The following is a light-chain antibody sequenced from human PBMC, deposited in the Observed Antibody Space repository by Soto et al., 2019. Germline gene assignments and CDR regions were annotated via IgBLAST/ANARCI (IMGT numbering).Light chain of an antibody. Sequence: QSALTQPASVSGSPGQSITISCTGTRSDVGGYNYVSWYQQHPAKAPKLMIYEVTNRPSGVSNRFSGSKSGNTASLTISGLQAEDEADYYCSSYTTTTSVVFGGGTKLTVL. J-gene: IGLJ2*01. CDR1: RSDVGGYNY. CDR2: EVT. CDR3: SSYTTTTSVV. V-gene: IGLV2-14*01.